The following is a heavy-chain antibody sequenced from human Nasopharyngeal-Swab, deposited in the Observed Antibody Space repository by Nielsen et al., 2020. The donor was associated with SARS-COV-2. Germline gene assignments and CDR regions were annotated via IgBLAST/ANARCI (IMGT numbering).Heavy chain of an antibody. Sequence: GGSLRLSCAASEFTFSSYWMSWVRQAPGKGLEWVANIKQDGSEKYYVDSVKGRFTISRDNAKNSLYLQMNSLRVEDTAVYNCASNNYGGGYWGQGTLVTVSS. J-gene: IGHJ4*02. V-gene: IGHV3-7*01. D-gene: IGHD4-17*01. CDR2: IKQDGSEK. CDR3: ASNNYGGGY. CDR1: EFTFSSYW.